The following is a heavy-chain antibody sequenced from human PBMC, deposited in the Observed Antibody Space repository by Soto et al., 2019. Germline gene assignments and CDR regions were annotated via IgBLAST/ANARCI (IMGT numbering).Heavy chain of an antibody. J-gene: IGHJ6*02. CDR1: GYTFTDYY. D-gene: IGHD3-16*01. V-gene: IGHV1-2*04. CDR2: INPNGGDT. Sequence: QVQLVQSGAEVKKPGASVKVSCKASGYTFTDYYMHWVRQAPGQGLEWMGWINPNGGDTNYARKFQGWVTMTRDTSITPAYMEMSRLTSDDTAVYFCARDSRGGYYYYGMDVWGQGTTVTVSS. CDR3: ARDSRGGYYYYGMDV.